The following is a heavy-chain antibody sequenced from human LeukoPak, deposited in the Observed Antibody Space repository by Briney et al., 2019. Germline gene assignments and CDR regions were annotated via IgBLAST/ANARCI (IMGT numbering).Heavy chain of an antibody. CDR2: LNPSGGST. CDR1: GYTFTSYG. Sequence: ASVKVSCKASGYTFTSYGISWVRQAPGQGLEWMGILNPSGGSTSLAQSFQGRVTLTRDMSTTTVYMELNSLRSEDTAIYYCARAWEAVAGNYGVIDYWGQGTLVTVSS. D-gene: IGHD4-17*01. CDR3: ARAWEAVAGNYGVIDY. J-gene: IGHJ4*02. V-gene: IGHV1-46*01.